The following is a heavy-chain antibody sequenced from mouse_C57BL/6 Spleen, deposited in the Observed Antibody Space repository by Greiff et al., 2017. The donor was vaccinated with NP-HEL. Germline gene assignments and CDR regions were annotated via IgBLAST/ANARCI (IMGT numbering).Heavy chain of an antibody. V-gene: IGHV1-69*01. CDR3: EREGHGVYSNCEYFDV. Sequence: QVQLQQPGAELVMPGASVKLSCKASGYTFTSYWMHWVKQRPGQGLEWIGEIDPSDSYTNYNQKFKGKSTLTVDKSSSTAYMQLSSLTSEDSAVYYGEREGHGVYSNCEYFDVWGTGTTVTVSS. CDR1: GYTFTSYW. J-gene: IGHJ1*03. D-gene: IGHD2-5*01. CDR2: IDPSDSYT.